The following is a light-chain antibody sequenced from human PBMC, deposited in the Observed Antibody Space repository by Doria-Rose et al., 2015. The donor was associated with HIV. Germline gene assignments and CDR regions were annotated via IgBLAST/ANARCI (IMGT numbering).Light chain of an antibody. CDR1: QSITRW. CDR3: QQYNSYSPWT. J-gene: IGKJ2*02. V-gene: IGKV1-5*03. CDR2: KAS. Sequence: TQSPSTLSASVGDSVTITCRASQSITRWLAWYQQKPGKAPKRLIYKASLLESGFPSRFSGSGSGTEFTLTISSLQPDDFATYHCQQYNSYSPWTFGPGTKLEI.